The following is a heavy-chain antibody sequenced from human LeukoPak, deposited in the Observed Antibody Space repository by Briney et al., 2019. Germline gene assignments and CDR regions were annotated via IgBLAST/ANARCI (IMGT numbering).Heavy chain of an antibody. Sequence: PSETLSLTCTVSGGSISSYYWSWIRQPPGKGLEWIGYIYYSGSTNYNPSLKSRVTISVDTSKNQFSLKLSSVTAADTAVYYCAIGHYYGSGSYFDYWGQGTLVTVSS. J-gene: IGHJ4*02. CDR3: AIGHYYGSGSYFDY. CDR2: IYYSGST. V-gene: IGHV4-59*01. D-gene: IGHD3-10*01. CDR1: GGSISSYY.